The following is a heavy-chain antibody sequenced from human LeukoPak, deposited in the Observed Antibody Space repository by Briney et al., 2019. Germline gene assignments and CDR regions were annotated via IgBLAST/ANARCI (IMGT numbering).Heavy chain of an antibody. CDR3: ASVVSGSYPADAFDI. D-gene: IGHD1-26*01. J-gene: IGHJ3*02. Sequence: ASVKVSCEASGYTFTSYYMHWVRQAPGQGLEWMGIINPSGGSTSYAQKFQGRVTMTRDTSTSTVYMELSSLRSEDTAVYYCASVVSGSYPADAFDIWGQGTMVTVSS. V-gene: IGHV1-46*03. CDR1: GYTFTSYY. CDR2: INPSGGST.